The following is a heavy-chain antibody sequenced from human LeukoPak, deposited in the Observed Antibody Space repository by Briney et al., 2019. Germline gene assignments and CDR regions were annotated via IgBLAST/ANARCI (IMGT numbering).Heavy chain of an antibody. CDR2: ISYDESKK. CDR1: GFTFGSYG. CDR3: ARGPGSSGGYYAGDF. D-gene: IGHD1-26*01. Sequence: GGSLRLSCAASGFTFGSYGIHWVRQAPGKGLEWVTVISYDESKKYYADSVRGRFTISRDNAKNTLYLQMNSLRAEDTAVYYCARGPGSSGGYYAGDFWGQGTLVTVSS. J-gene: IGHJ4*02. V-gene: IGHV3-30-3*01.